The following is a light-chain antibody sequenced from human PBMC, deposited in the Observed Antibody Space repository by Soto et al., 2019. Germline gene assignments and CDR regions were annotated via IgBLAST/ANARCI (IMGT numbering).Light chain of an antibody. CDR3: ETWDGNGVV. Sequence: QAVVTQSSSASASLGSSVKLTCTLSSGPSRYSIAWHQQQPGKAPRFLMKLERSGSYTKGSGVSDRFSGSSSGADRYLTISNLQSEDEDDYSCETWDGNGVVFGGGTKLTV. CDR1: SGPSRYS. CDR2: LERSGSY. V-gene: IGLV4-60*03. J-gene: IGLJ2*01.